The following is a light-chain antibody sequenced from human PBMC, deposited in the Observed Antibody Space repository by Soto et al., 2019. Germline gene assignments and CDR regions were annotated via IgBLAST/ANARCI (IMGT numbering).Light chain of an antibody. CDR1: QAISNY. CDR2: AAS. V-gene: IGKV1-27*01. Sequence: DIQMTQSPSSLSASVGDRVTITCRASQAISNYLAWYQQKPGRVPKLLISAASNLQSGVPSRFSGSGSGTDFTLTISSLQPEDVATYYCQKYSSAPWTFGQGTKVEI. CDR3: QKYSSAPWT. J-gene: IGKJ1*01.